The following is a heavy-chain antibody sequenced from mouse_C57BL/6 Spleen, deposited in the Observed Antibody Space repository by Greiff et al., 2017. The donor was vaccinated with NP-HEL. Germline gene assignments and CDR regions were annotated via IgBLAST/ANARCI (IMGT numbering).Heavy chain of an antibody. J-gene: IGHJ4*01. Sequence: VKLQESGAELVRPGTSVKMSCKASGYTFTNYWIGWAKQRPGHGLEWIGDIYPGGGYTNYNEKFKGKATLTADKSSSTAYMQFSSLTSEDSAIYYCAREGSNYGGGAMDYWGQGTSVTVSS. CDR1: GYTFTNYW. D-gene: IGHD2-5*01. V-gene: IGHV1-63*01. CDR3: AREGSNYGGGAMDY. CDR2: IYPGGGYT.